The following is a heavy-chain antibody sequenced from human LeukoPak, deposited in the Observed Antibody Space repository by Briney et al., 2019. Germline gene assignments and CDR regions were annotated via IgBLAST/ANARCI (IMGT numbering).Heavy chain of an antibody. D-gene: IGHD6-19*01. CDR2: MKPDGGEK. CDR3: AKDKGSSGWTGYFDY. V-gene: IGHV3-7*03. CDR1: GFTFSSYM. J-gene: IGHJ4*02. Sequence: GESLRLSCAASGFTFSSYMMTWVRQAPGKGLEWVANMKPDGGEKFYVDSVRGRFTISRDNAKNSLYLQMNSLRAEDMALYYCAKDKGSSGWTGYFDYWGQGTLVTVSS.